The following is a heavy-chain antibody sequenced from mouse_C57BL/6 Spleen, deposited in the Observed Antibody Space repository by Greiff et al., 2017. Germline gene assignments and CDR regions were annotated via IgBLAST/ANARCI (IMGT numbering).Heavy chain of an antibody. CDR1: GFTFSSYA. Sequence: EVHLVESGGGLVKPGGSLKLSCAASGFTFSSYAMSWVRQTPEKRLEWVATISDGGSYTSYPDNGKVRFTISSDNAKNNLYLQMSHLKSEDTAMYDCARDGDYDGYYYAMDVWGPGTSVTVSS. J-gene: IGHJ4*01. CDR2: ISDGGSYT. V-gene: IGHV5-4*01. D-gene: IGHD2-4*01. CDR3: ARDGDYDGYYYAMDV.